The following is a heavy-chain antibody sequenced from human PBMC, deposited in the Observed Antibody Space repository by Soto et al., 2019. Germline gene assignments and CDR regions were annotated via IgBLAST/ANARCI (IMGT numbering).Heavy chain of an antibody. Sequence: SETLSLTCPVSGGSISSGGYYWSWIRQHLGKGLEWIGFISYSGTTHYSASLRSRVSISVDTSKNQFSLDLSSVTAADTAVYYCATMGTPVTGLYYFDYWGQGTLVTVSS. V-gene: IGHV4-30-4*08. CDR3: ATMGTPVTGLYYFDY. D-gene: IGHD4-17*01. J-gene: IGHJ4*02. CDR2: ISYSGTT. CDR1: GGSISSGGYY.